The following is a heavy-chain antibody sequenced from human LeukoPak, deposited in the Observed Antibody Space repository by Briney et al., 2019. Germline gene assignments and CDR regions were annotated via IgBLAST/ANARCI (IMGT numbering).Heavy chain of an antibody. V-gene: IGHV3-9*02. CDR3: AKEAGRDDFWDYFDC. CDR2: ITWNSGSR. D-gene: IGHD5-24*01. J-gene: IGHJ4*02. CDR1: GFTSDDYA. Sequence: PGGSLRLSCAASGFTSDDYAMHWVRQVPGNGLEWVSGITWNSGSRGYADSVKGRFTISRDNAKNSLYLQMNSLSPEDTALYYCAKEAGRDDFWDYFDCWGQGTLVTVSS.